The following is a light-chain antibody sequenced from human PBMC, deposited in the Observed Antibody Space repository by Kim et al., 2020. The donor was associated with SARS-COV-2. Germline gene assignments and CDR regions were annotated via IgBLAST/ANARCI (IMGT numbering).Light chain of an antibody. V-gene: IGLV2-14*03. CDR3: SSYTSSSTLV. CDR1: SSDVGGYNY. J-gene: IGLJ2*01. Sequence: GKSITISCTGTSSDVGGYNYVSWYQQHPGKAPKIMIYAVTKRPSGVSNRFSGSKSGNTASLTISGLQAEDEADYYCSSYTSSSTLVFGGGTQLTVL. CDR2: AVT.